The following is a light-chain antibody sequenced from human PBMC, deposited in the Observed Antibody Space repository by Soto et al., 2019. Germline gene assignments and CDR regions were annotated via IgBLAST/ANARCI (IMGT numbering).Light chain of an antibody. Sequence: EIVLAQSPGTLSLSPGERATLSCRASQSVNSSYLAWYQQKPGQAPRLLIYGGSSRATGIPDRFSGSGSGTDFTLTISRLEPEDFAVFYCQQYDTPPWTFGQGTKVEIK. J-gene: IGKJ1*01. CDR1: QSVNSSY. CDR3: QQYDTPPWT. CDR2: GGS. V-gene: IGKV3-20*01.